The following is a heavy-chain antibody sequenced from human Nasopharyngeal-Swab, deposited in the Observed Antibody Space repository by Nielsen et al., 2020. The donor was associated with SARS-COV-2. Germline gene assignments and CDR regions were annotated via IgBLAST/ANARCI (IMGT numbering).Heavy chain of an antibody. D-gene: IGHD4-17*01. J-gene: IGHJ4*02. CDR3: ATMVTTLSGY. V-gene: IGHV3-30*03. Sequence: WIRQPPGKGLEWVAVISYDGSNKYYADSVKGRFTISRDNSKNTLYLQMNSLRAEDTAVYYCATMVTTLSGYWGQGTLVTVSS. CDR2: ISYDGSNK.